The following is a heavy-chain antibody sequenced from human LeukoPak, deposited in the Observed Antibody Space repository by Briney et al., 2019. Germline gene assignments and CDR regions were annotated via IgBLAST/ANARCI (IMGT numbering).Heavy chain of an antibody. CDR2: INWNGAST. CDR1: GFTFDYYG. CDR3: ARVSGGSYYGDFDY. V-gene: IGHV3-20*01. J-gene: IGHJ4*02. D-gene: IGHD1-26*01. Sequence: GGSLRLSCAASGFTFDYYGMRWVRQAPGKGLEWVSGINWNGASTGYGDSVKGRFTISRDNAKNSLYLQMNSLRADDTALYLCARVSGGSYYGDFDYWGQGTLVTVSS.